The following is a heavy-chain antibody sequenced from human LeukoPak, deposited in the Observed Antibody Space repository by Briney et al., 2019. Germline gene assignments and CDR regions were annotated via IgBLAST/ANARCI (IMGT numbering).Heavy chain of an antibody. CDR2: ISYDGSNK. CDR3: AAGVRLDY. D-gene: IGHD6-13*01. Sequence: GGSLRLSCAASGFTFSSYGMHWVRQAPGKGLEWVAVISYDGSNKYYADSVKGRFTISRDNSKNTLYLQMNSLRAEDTAVYYCAAGVRLDYWGQGTLVTVSS. CDR1: GFTFSSYG. J-gene: IGHJ4*02. V-gene: IGHV3-30*03.